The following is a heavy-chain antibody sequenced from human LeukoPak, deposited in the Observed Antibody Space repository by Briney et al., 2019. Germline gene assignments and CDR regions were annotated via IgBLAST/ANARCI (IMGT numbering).Heavy chain of an antibody. Sequence: TSETLSLTCTVSGGSISSYYWSWIRQPPGKGLEWIGYIYYSGSTNYNPSLKSRVTISVDMSKNQFSLKLSAVTAADTAVYYCARERSYYYYMDVWGKGTTVTVSS. CDR3: ARERSYYYYMDV. J-gene: IGHJ6*03. D-gene: IGHD6-6*01. CDR2: IYYSGST. CDR1: GGSISSYY. V-gene: IGHV4-59*01.